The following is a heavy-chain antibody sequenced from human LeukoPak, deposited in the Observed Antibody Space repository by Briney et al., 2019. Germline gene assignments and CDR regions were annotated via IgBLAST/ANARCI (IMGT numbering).Heavy chain of an antibody. CDR1: GYTFTGYY. V-gene: IGHV1-69*06. CDR3: ARGDCSSTSCYAFDI. D-gene: IGHD2-2*01. J-gene: IGHJ3*02. CDR2: IIPIFGTA. Sequence: SVKVSCKASGYTFTGYYMHWVRQAPGQGLEWMGGIIPIFGTANYAQKFQGRVTITADKSTSTAYMELSSLRSEDTAVYYCARGDCSSTSCYAFDIWGQGTMVTVSS.